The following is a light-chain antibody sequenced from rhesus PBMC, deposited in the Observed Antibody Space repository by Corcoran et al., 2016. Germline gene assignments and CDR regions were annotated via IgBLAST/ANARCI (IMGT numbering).Light chain of an antibody. CDR1: QSLLHSNGYTY. CDR3: FQDIQHPYS. Sequence: DIVMTQTPLSLPVTPGEPASISCRSSQSLLHSNGYTYLFWYLQKPGQSPQVLIYLGSNRASGVPDRFSGSGSGTDFTLKISRVEAEDVGFYYCFQDIQHPYSFGQGTKVEIK. J-gene: IGKJ2*01. CDR2: LGS. V-gene: IGKV2-78*01.